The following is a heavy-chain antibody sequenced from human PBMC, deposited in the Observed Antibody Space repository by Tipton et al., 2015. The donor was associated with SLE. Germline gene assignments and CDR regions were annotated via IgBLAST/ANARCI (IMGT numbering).Heavy chain of an antibody. J-gene: IGHJ3*02. CDR2: IYTSGST. CDR1: GGSISSGSYY. V-gene: IGHV4-61*02. Sequence: TLSLTCTVFGGSISSGSYYWSWIRQPAGKGLEWIGRIYTSGSTNYNPSLKSRVTISVDTSKNQFSLKLSSVTAADTAVYYCAREAFDIWGQGTMVTVSS. CDR3: AREAFDI.